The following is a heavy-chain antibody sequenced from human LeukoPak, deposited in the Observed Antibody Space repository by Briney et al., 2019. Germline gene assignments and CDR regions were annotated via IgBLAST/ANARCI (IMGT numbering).Heavy chain of an antibody. CDR2: VYYIGTA. D-gene: IGHD5-12*01. V-gene: IGHV4-30-4*01. J-gene: IGHJ4*02. CDR1: GDSISIGDFR. CDR3: ARAEAYSGYGSFDY. Sequence: SETLSLTCSVSGDSISIGDFRWSWIRQSPGKGLEWIGYVYYIGTAYYNPSLRSRVALSADTSKNQFSLKLSSVTAADTAVYYCARAEAYSGYGSFDYWGQGTLVTVSS.